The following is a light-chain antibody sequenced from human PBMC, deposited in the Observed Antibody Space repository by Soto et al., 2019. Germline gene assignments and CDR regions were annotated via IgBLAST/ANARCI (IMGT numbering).Light chain of an antibody. CDR1: SSDVGGYNY. CDR2: DVS. V-gene: IGLV2-14*01. J-gene: IGLJ1*01. CDR3: SSYTSRRAYV. Sequence: QSVLTQPASVSGSPGQSITISCTGTSSDVGGYNYVSWYQQHPGKAPKLMIYDVSNRPSGVSNRFSGSKSGNTASLTISGLQAEDEADYYCSSYTSRRAYVFGTGTQLTVL.